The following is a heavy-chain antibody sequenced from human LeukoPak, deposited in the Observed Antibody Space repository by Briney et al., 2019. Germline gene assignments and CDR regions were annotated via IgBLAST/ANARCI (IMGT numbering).Heavy chain of an antibody. J-gene: IGHJ5*02. CDR2: MNPNSGNT. Sequence: ASVKVSCKASGYTFTSYDINWVRQATGQGLEWMGWMNPNSGNTGYAQKFQGRVTMTRNTSISTAYMELSRLRSDDTAVYYCARARGIVVVPAAAPNWFDPWGQGTLVTVSS. D-gene: IGHD2-2*01. CDR3: ARARGIVVVPAAAPNWFDP. V-gene: IGHV1-8*01. CDR1: GYTFTSYD.